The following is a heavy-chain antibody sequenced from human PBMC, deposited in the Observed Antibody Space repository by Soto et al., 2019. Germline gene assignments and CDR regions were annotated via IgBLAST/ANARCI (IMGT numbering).Heavy chain of an antibody. CDR3: AHRGGDYVRY. V-gene: IGHV2-5*02. CDR1: GFSLSTSGVG. Sequence: QITLKEPGPPLVKPTQTLTLTCTVSGFSLSTSGVGVHWIRQPPGKALEWLGIIYWDDDNRYTPSLKSRLTITKDTSKYQVVLTMTNMDPVDTATYCCAHRGGDYVRYWGQGTLVTVSS. D-gene: IGHD4-17*01. CDR2: IYWDDDN. J-gene: IGHJ4*02.